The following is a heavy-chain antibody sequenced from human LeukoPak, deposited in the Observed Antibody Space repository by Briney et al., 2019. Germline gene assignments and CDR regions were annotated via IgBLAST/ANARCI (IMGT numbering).Heavy chain of an antibody. CDR1: GYTFTGYY. D-gene: IGHD3-9*01. Sequence: ASVKVSCKASGYTFTGYYMHWVRQAPGQGLEWMGWINPNSGGTNYAQKFQGRVTMTRDTSISTAYMELSRLRSDDTAVYYCARYDILTGYYPENWFDPWGQGTLVTVSS. V-gene: IGHV1-2*02. CDR2: INPNSGGT. CDR3: ARYDILTGYYPENWFDP. J-gene: IGHJ5*02.